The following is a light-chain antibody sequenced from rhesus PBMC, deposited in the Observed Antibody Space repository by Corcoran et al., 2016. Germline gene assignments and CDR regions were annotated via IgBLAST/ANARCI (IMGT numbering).Light chain of an antibody. CDR2: SAY. J-gene: IGKJ4*01. V-gene: IGKV3-40*03. CDR1: ESVGSY. CDR3: QQYNDLLLT. Sequence: EIVMTQSPATLSLSPGETATLPCRASESVGSYLAWYQQKPGQAPKLLGHSAYFRATGIPDRLSGSGSRTEFTHPVGSLEPDDVGVYHCQQYNDLLLTFGGGTKVEIK.